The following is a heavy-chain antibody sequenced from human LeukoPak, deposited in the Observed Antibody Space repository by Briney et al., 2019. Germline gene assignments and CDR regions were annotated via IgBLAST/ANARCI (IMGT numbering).Heavy chain of an antibody. Sequence: GGSLRLSCTASGFSFSSDAMSWVRQAPGKGLEWVSSLNSAGGMTYHADSVKGWFTISRDNLENTLYLQMNSLRAEDTAVYYCAKGGSGWYGHFDLWGQGTLVTVSS. V-gene: IGHV3-23*01. J-gene: IGHJ4*02. D-gene: IGHD6-19*01. CDR2: LNSAGGMT. CDR3: AKGGSGWYGHFDL. CDR1: GFSFSSDA.